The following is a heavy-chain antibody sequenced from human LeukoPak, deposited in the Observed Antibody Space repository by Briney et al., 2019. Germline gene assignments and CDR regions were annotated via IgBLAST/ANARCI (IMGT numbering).Heavy chain of an antibody. CDR3: ARGRQQLVQLRSYYGMDV. J-gene: IGHJ6*04. D-gene: IGHD6-13*01. CDR1: GGSFSGYY. Sequence: SETLSLTCAVYGGSFSGYYWSWIRQPPGKGLEWIGEINHSGSTNYNPSLKSRVTISVDTSKNQFSLKLSSVTAADTAVYYCARGRQQLVQLRSYYGMDVWAKGPRSPSPQ. CDR2: INHSGST. V-gene: IGHV4-34*01.